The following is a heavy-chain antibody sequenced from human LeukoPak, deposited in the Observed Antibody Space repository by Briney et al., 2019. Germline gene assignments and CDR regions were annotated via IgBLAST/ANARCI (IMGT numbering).Heavy chain of an antibody. V-gene: IGHV3-23*01. CDR1: GFTFSSYA. J-gene: IGHJ4*02. CDR3: AKDEGPKKRGFDY. Sequence: GGSLRLSCAASGFTFSSYAISWVRQAPGKGLEWVSAISGSGGSTYYADSVKGRCTISRDNSKNTLYLQMNSLRAEDTAVYYCAKDEGPKKRGFDYWGQGTLVTVSS. CDR2: ISGSGGST.